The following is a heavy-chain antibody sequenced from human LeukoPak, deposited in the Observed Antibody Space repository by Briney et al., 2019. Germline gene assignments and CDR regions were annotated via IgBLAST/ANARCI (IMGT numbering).Heavy chain of an antibody. CDR3: ARVARYYYDSSGPLDY. Sequence: SETLSLTCTVSGGSISSGGYYWSWIRQHPGKGLEWIGYIYYSGSTYYNPSLKSRVTILVDTSKNQFSLKLSSVTAADTAVYYCARVARYYYDSSGPLDYWGQGTLVTVSS. CDR2: IYYSGST. D-gene: IGHD3-22*01. V-gene: IGHV4-31*03. J-gene: IGHJ4*02. CDR1: GGSISSGGYY.